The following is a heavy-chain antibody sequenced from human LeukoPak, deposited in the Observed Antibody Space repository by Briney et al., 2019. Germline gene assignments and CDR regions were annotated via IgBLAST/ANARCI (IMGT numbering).Heavy chain of an antibody. V-gene: IGHV1-8*01. CDR2: MNPNSGNT. Sequence: ASVKVSCKASGYTFTSYGINWVRQATGQGLEWMGWMNPNSGNTGYAQKFQGRVTMNRNTSISTAYMELSSLRSEDTAVYYCAREGTAAAPSYYYYYYMDVWGKGTTVTVSS. CDR3: AREGTAAAPSYYYYYYMDV. CDR1: GYTFTSYG. J-gene: IGHJ6*03. D-gene: IGHD6-13*01.